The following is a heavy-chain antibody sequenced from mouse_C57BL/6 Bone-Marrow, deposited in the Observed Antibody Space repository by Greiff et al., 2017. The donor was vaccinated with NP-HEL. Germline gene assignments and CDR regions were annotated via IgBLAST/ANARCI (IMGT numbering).Heavy chain of an antibody. CDR3: ASIYYGYDGYAMDY. V-gene: IGHV5-17*01. CDR1: GFTFSDYG. J-gene: IGHJ4*01. D-gene: IGHD2-2*01. CDR2: ISSGSSTI. Sequence: EVQGVESGGGLVKPGGSLKLSCAASGFTFSDYGMHWVRQAPEKGLEWVAYISSGSSTIYYADTVKGRFTISRDNAKNTLFLKMTSLRSEDTAMYYCASIYYGYDGYAMDYWGQGTSVTVSS.